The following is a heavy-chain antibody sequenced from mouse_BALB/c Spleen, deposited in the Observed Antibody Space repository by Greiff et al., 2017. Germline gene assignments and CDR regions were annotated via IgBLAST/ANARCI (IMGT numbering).Heavy chain of an antibody. CDR1: GYTFTSYW. D-gene: IGHD2-3*01. Sequence: QVQLQQPGAELVRPGASVKLSCKASGYTFTSYWMHWIKQRPEQGLEWIGEINPSNGGTNYNEKFKSKATLTVDKSSSTAYMQLSSLTSEDSAVYYCARRGGLLGYFDVWGAGTTITVSS. CDR2: INPSNGGT. V-gene: IGHV1S81*02. CDR3: ARRGGLLGYFDV. J-gene: IGHJ1*01.